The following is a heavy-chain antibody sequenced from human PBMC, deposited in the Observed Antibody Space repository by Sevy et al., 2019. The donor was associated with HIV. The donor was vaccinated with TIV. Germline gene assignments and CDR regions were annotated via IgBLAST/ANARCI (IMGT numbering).Heavy chain of an antibody. CDR2: ISGRGGST. J-gene: IGHJ4*02. D-gene: IGHD4-17*01. V-gene: IGHV3-23*01. CDR3: AKVIGDTADYVSDY. Sequence: GGSLRLSCAASGFTFSSYAMNWFRQAPGKGLEWVSGISGRGGSTYYADSVKGRFTISRDNSKNTLLLQMNTLRAEDTAVYYCAKVIGDTADYVSDYWGQGTLVTVSS. CDR1: GFTFSSYA.